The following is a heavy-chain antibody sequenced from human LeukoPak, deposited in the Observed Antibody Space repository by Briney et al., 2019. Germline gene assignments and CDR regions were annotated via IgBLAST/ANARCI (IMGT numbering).Heavy chain of an antibody. CDR2: IYYTNT. Sequence: SETLSLTCTVSGGSINSYYWSLIRQPPGKGLEWIGYIYYTNTNYNPSLRSRVTISVDMSKNQFSLKLTSVTAADTAVYYCARLILNGWFDPWGQGAQVTVSS. D-gene: IGHD3-10*01. CDR3: ARLILNGWFDP. V-gene: IGHV4-59*08. J-gene: IGHJ5*02. CDR1: GGSINSYY.